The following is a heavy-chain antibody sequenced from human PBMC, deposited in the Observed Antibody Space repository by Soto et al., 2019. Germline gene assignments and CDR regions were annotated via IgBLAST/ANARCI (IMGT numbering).Heavy chain of an antibody. Sequence: GASVKVSCKASGYTFTSYVMHWVRQAPGQRFEWMGWINADNGNTKYSQKFQGRVTITRDTSASTAYMELSSLRSEDAAVYYCARESSSSWYGGYTWFDPWGQGTLVTVSS. CDR1: GYTFTSYV. V-gene: IGHV1-3*01. J-gene: IGHJ5*02. CDR2: INADNGNT. CDR3: ARESSSSWYGGYTWFDP. D-gene: IGHD6-13*01.